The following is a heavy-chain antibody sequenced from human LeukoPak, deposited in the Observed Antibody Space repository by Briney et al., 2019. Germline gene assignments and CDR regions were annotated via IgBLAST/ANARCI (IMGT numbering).Heavy chain of an antibody. V-gene: IGHV1-69*01. Sequence: SVKVSCKASGGTFSSYAISWVRQAPGQGLEWMGGIIPIFGTANYAQKFQGRVTITADESTSTAYMELSSLRSEDTAVYYCASGYLRAARPSLHDASDIWGQGTMVTVSS. CDR3: ASGYLRAARPSLHDASDI. CDR2: IIPIFGTA. D-gene: IGHD6-6*01. CDR1: GGTFSSYA. J-gene: IGHJ3*02.